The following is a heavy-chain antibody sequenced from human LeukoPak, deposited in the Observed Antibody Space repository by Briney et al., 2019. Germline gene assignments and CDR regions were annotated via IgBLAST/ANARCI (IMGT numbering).Heavy chain of an antibody. CDR3: ARVSYYFDY. V-gene: IGHV4-59*01. CDR1: GGSISSYY. J-gene: IGHJ4*02. Sequence: SETLSLTCTVSGGSISSYYWSWIRQPPGKELEWIGYIYYSGSTNYTPSLKSRVTISVDTSKNQFSLKLSSVTAADTAVYYCARVSYYFDYWGQGTLVTVSS. CDR2: IYYSGST. D-gene: IGHD1-26*01.